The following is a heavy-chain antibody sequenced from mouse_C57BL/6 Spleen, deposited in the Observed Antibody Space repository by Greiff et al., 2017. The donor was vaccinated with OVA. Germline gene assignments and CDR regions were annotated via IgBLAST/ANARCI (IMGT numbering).Heavy chain of an antibody. CDR2: IDPSDSYT. CDR3: ARSVNWVHY. J-gene: IGHJ2*01. Sequence: QVQLQQPGAELVMPGASVKLSCKASGYTFTSYWMHWVKQRPGQGLEWIGEIDPSDSYTNYNQKFKGKSTLTVDKSSSTAYMQLSSLTSEDSAVYYCARSVNWVHYWGQGTTLTVSS. CDR1: GYTFTSYW. D-gene: IGHD4-1*01. V-gene: IGHV1-69*01.